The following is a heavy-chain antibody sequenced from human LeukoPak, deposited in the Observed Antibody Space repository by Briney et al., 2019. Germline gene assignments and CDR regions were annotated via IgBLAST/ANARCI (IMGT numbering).Heavy chain of an antibody. CDR2: IYYTGST. D-gene: IGHD4-17*01. V-gene: IGHV4-39*01. Sequence: PSQTLSLTCTVSGGSISSSSSYWGWIRQPPGKGLEWIGTIYYTGSTYYNSSLKGRVTISIDTSKNQFSLRLSSVTAADTAVYYCARQRDLRLDYWGQGTLVTVSS. CDR3: ARQRDLRLDY. J-gene: IGHJ4*02. CDR1: GGSISSSSSY.